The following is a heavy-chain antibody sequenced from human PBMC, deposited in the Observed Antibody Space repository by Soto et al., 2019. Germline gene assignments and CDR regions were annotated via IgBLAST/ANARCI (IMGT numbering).Heavy chain of an antibody. V-gene: IGHV1-18*01. J-gene: IGHJ4*02. CDR2: ISAYNGNT. CDR3: ARVRLLWFGESSGYFDY. D-gene: IGHD3-10*01. CDR1: GYTFTSYG. Sequence: ASVKVSCKASGYTFTSYGISWVRQAPGQGLEWMGWISAYNGNTNCAQKLQGRVTMTTDTSTSTAYMELRSLRSDDTAVYYCARVRLLWFGESSGYFDYWGQGTLVTVSS.